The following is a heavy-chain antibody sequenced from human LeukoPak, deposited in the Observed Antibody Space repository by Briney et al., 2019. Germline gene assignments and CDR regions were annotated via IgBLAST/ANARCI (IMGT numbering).Heavy chain of an antibody. CDR3: AKDSGWFGESNFDY. J-gene: IGHJ4*02. CDR1: GFTFSSYG. D-gene: IGHD3-10*01. Sequence: GGSLRHSCAASGFTFSSYGMHWVRQAPGKGLEWVAVISYDGSNKYYADSVKGRFTISRDNSKNTLYLQMNSLRAEDTAVYYCAKDSGWFGESNFDYWGQGTLVTVSS. V-gene: IGHV3-30*18. CDR2: ISYDGSNK.